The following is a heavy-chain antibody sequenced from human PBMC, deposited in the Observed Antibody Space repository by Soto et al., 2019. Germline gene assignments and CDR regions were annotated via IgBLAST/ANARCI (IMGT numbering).Heavy chain of an antibody. V-gene: IGHV3-23*01. J-gene: IGHJ5*01. CDR3: AKGGDYNAERWFDS. Sequence: GGSLSLSCVASGFTFSSYAMSWVRQAPGKGLEWVSVINGGGDRTYFADSTKGRFTISRDNSKNTLTLQMDRLRAEDTAIYYCAKGGDYNAERWFDSWGQGTLVTVSS. CDR1: GFTFSSYA. D-gene: IGHD2-21*01. CDR2: INGGGDRT.